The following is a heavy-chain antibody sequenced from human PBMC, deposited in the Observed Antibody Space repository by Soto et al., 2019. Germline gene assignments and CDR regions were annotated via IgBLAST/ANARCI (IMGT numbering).Heavy chain of an antibody. V-gene: IGHV3-23*01. CDR2: ISGSGGST. D-gene: IGHD6-13*01. Sequence: GGSLRLSCAASGFTFSSYAMSWVRQAPGKGLEWVSAISGSGGSTYYADSVKGRFTISRDNSKNTLYLQMNSLRAEDTAVYYCAFLAEQQLVYYYYYMDVWGKGTTVTVSS. J-gene: IGHJ6*03. CDR1: GFTFSSYA. CDR3: AFLAEQQLVYYYYYMDV.